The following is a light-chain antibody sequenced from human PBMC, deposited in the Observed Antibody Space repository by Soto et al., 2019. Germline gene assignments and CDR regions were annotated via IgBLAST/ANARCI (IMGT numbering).Light chain of an antibody. J-gene: IGLJ1*01. V-gene: IGLV2-14*01. CDR2: EVS. CDR1: NSDVGNYKY. Sequence: QSALPQPASVSGSPGQSITISCTGTNSDVGNYKYVSWYQQHPGKAPKLMIYEVSNRPSGVSNRFSGSKSGNTASLTISGLQAEDETDYDCFSYTSSGTYVCGTGTKLTVL. CDR3: FSYTSSGTYV.